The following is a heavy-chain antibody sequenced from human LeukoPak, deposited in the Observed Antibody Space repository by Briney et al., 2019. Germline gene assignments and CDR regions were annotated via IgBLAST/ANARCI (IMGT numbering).Heavy chain of an antibody. D-gene: IGHD3-10*01. J-gene: IGHJ6*03. Sequence: RGESLKIPCKGSGYSFTSYWIGWVRQMPGKGLEWMGIIYPGDSDSRYSPSFQGQVTISADKSISTAYLQWSSLKASDTAMYYCARLDEGIRGYYYMDVWGKGTTVTVSS. CDR3: ARLDEGIRGYYYMDV. V-gene: IGHV5-51*01. CDR2: IYPGDSDS. CDR1: GYSFTSYW.